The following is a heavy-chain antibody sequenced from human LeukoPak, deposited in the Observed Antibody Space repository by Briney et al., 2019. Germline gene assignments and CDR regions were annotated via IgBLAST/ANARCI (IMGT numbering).Heavy chain of an antibody. D-gene: IGHD1-26*01. CDR1: GGSISSSYW. V-gene: IGHV4-4*02. CDR3: ARGRVGANPHDAFDI. CDR2: VYHSGST. Sequence: SETLSLTCAVSGGSISSSYWWSWVRQPPGKGLEWIGEVYHSGSTNYNPSLKSRVTISVDKSKNQFSLKLSSVTAADTAVYYCARGRVGANPHDAFDIWGQGTMVTVSS. J-gene: IGHJ3*02.